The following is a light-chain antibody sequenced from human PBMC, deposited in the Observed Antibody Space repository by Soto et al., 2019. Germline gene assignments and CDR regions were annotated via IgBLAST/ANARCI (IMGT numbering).Light chain of an antibody. Sequence: QSALTQPDSVSGSPGQSIAISCTGTSSDVGGYSYVSWYQQQPGQAPKLVISDVSNRPSGVSDRFSGSKSGNTASLTISGLQTEDEADYYCASYTTSSTYVFGTGTKLTVL. CDR3: ASYTTSSTYV. CDR2: DVS. CDR1: SSDVGGYSY. J-gene: IGLJ1*01. V-gene: IGLV2-14*01.